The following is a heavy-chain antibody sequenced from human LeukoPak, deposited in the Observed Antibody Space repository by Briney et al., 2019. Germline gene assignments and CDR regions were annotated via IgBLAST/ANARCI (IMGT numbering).Heavy chain of an antibody. J-gene: IGHJ4*02. Sequence: SETLSLTCTVSGGSISSGSYYWSWIRQPAGKGLEWIGRIYTSGSTNYNPSLKSRVTISVDTSKNQFSLKVSSVTAADTAVYYCARFVGVPAAKFDYWGQGTLVTVSS. CDR2: IYTSGST. CDR1: GGSISSGSYY. CDR3: ARFVGVPAAKFDY. V-gene: IGHV4-61*02. D-gene: IGHD2-2*01.